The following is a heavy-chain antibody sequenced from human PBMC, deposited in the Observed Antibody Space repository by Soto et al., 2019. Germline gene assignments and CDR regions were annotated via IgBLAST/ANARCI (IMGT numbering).Heavy chain of an antibody. V-gene: IGHV1-3*01. CDR3: ARVAYYYDSSGYFY. CDR2: INAGNGNT. J-gene: IGHJ4*02. Sequence: ASVKVSCKASGYTFTNYAMHWVRQAPGQRLEWMGWINAGNGNTKYSQKFQGRVTITRDTSASTAYMELNSLRAEDTAVYYCARVAYYYDSSGYFYWGQGTLVTVSS. D-gene: IGHD3-22*01. CDR1: GYTFTNYA.